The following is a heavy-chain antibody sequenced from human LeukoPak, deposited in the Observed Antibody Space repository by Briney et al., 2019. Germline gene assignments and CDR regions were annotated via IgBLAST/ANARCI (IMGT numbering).Heavy chain of an antibody. CDR3: ARGHIVVVPAARNWFDP. D-gene: IGHD2-2*01. J-gene: IGHJ5*02. CDR1: GGSFSGYY. CDR2: INHSGST. V-gene: IGHV4-34*01. Sequence: PSETLSLTCAVYGGSFSGYYWSWIRQPPGKGLEWIGEINHSGSTNYNPSLKSRVTISVDTSKNQFSLKLSSVTAADTAVYYCARGHIVVVPAARNWFDPWGQGTLVTVSS.